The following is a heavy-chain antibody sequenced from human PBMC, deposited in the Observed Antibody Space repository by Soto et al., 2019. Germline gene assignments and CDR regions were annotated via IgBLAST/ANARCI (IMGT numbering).Heavy chain of an antibody. CDR1: GDSVSSNSVA. J-gene: IGHJ4*02. V-gene: IGHV6-1*01. CDR3: ARDTPAEGSYFDS. Sequence: SRTLSLTCAISGDSVSSNSVAWNWIRQSPSRGLEWLGRTYYKSKWYNDYAVSVKSRITINPDTSKNQFSLQLNSVTPEDTAVYYCARDTPAEGSYFDSWGQGTLVTVSS. D-gene: IGHD1-26*01. CDR2: TYYKSKWYN.